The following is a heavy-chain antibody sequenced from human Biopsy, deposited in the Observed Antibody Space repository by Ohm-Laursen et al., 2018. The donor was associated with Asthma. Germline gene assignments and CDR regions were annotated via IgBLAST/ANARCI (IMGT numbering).Heavy chain of an antibody. J-gene: IGHJ4*02. D-gene: IGHD4-17*01. Sequence: SSVKVSCTISGYSLTDLSMHWVRQAPGQGLEWMGGHDHVEGGTVNARRFQGRVTMTEANSTDTAYMELSSLSSDDTAVYYCASDFPKDYVRYNFQFWGQGTLVTVSS. CDR2: HDHVEGGT. V-gene: IGHV1-24*01. CDR3: ASDFPKDYVRYNFQF. CDR1: GYSLTDLS.